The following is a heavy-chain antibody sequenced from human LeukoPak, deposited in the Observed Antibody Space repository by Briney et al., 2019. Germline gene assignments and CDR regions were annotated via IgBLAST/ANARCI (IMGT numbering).Heavy chain of an antibody. CDR1: GGSISSCY. V-gene: IGHV4-59*01. J-gene: IGHJ6*04. CDR3: ARERYQLLSGMDV. D-gene: IGHD2-2*01. CDR2: IYYSGST. Sequence: SETLSLTCTVSGGSISSCYWSWIRQPPGKGLEWIGYIYYSGSTNYNPSLKSRVTISVDTSKNQFSLKLSSVTAADTAVYYCARERYQLLSGMDVWGKGTTVTVSS.